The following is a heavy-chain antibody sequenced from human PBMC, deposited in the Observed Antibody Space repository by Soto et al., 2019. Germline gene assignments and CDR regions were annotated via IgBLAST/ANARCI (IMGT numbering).Heavy chain of an antibody. V-gene: IGHV1-18*01. D-gene: IGHD5-12*01. CDR1: GYTFTSYG. J-gene: IGHJ5*02. Sequence: ASVKASCKASGYTFTSYGISWVRQAPGQGLEWMGWISAYNGNTNYARKLQGRVTMTTDTSTSTAYMELRSLRYEDTAVYYCARDVDVDIVVKPLLGPWGQGTLITIYS. CDR3: ARDVDVDIVVKPLLGP. CDR2: ISAYNGNT.